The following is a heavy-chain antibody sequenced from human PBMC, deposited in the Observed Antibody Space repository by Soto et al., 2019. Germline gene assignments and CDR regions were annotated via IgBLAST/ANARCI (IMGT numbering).Heavy chain of an antibody. D-gene: IGHD3-10*02. Sequence: EVQLVESGGGLIQPGGSLRLSCAVSGFTVSNNYMSWVRQAPGKGLEGVSVIYSGGYTAYGDSVKGRFTISRDNSKNTLYLQRNSQGADDPGVYSGAAVRGGGGYWGQGTLVTVSS. J-gene: IGHJ4*02. V-gene: IGHV3-53*01. CDR3: AAVRGGGGY. CDR2: IYSGGYT. CDR1: GFTVSNNY.